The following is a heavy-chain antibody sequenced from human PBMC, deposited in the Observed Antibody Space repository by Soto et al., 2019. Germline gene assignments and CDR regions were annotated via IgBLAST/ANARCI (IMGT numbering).Heavy chain of an antibody. V-gene: IGHV3-48*02. D-gene: IGHD4-17*01. CDR1: GFTFSSYS. J-gene: IGHJ6*02. CDR2: ISSSSSTI. Sequence: GGSLRLSCAASGFTFSSYSMNWVRQAPGKGLEWVSYISSSSSTIYYADSVKGRFTISRDNAKNSLYLQMNSLRDEDTAVYYCARENFYGDYYYGMDVWGQGTTVTVSS. CDR3: ARENFYGDYYYGMDV.